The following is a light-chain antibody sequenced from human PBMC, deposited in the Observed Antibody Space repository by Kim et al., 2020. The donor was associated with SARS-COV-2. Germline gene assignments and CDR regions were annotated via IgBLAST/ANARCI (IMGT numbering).Light chain of an antibody. CDR1: QSLGKY. J-gene: IGKJ5*01. Sequence: AAITWSPGESATLSCRASQSLGKYLAGYQHKPGQATTLLIYDASNRATGIPARFSGSGSGTDFTLTISSLEPEDFAIYYCQQRGSFGQGTRLEIK. V-gene: IGKV3-11*01. CDR2: DAS. CDR3: QQRGS.